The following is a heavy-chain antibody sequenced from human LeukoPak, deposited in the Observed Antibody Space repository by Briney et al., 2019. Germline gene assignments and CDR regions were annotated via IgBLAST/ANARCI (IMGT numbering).Heavy chain of an antibody. CDR1: GGSFSGYY. Sequence: SETLSLTCAVYGGSFSGYYWSWIRQPPGKGLEWIGEINHSGSTNYNPSLKSRVTISVDTSKNQFSLKLSSVTAADTAVYYCASMRGYGYHPLDYWGQGTLVTVSS. CDR3: ASMRGYGYHPLDY. J-gene: IGHJ4*02. CDR2: INHSGST. V-gene: IGHV4-34*01. D-gene: IGHD5-18*01.